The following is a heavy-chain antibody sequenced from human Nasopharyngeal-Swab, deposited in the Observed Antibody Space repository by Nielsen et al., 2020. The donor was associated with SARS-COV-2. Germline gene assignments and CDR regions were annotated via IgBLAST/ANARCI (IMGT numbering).Heavy chain of an antibody. CDR2: IYYSGST. J-gene: IGHJ5*02. CDR1: GGSISSYY. CDR3: ARDSRSSGWNWFDP. Sequence: SETLSLTCTVSGGSISSYYWSWIRQPPGKGLEWIGYIYYSGSTNYNPSLKSRVTISVDTSKNQSSLKLSSVTAADTAVYYCARDSRSSGWNWFDPWGQGTLVTVSS. D-gene: IGHD6-19*01. V-gene: IGHV4-59*01.